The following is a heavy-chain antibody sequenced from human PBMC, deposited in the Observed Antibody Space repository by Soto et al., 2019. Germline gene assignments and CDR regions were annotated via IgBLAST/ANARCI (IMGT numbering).Heavy chain of an antibody. CDR2: ISLYSDGT. Sequence: APLKVSCNTSGYTFSNYGITWVRQAPGQPLEWLGWISLYSDGTNYAQKFQGRVSMTTDTSTTTAYMELRSLRSDDTAVYYCARVVPGAEAWFGPWGQGTLVTASS. V-gene: IGHV1-18*01. D-gene: IGHD2-2*01. CDR3: ARVVPGAEAWFGP. J-gene: IGHJ5*02. CDR1: GYTFSNYG.